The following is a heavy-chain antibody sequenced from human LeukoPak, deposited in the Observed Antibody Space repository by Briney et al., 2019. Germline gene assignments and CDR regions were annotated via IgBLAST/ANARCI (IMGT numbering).Heavy chain of an antibody. Sequence: ASVKVSCKASGYTFTSYGISWVRQAPGQGLEWMGIINPSGGSTSYAQKFQGRVTMTRDTSTSTVYMELSSLRSEDTAVYYCARADFWSGYYGYWGQGTLVTVSS. CDR2: INPSGGST. D-gene: IGHD3-3*01. J-gene: IGHJ4*02. CDR1: GYTFTSYG. CDR3: ARADFWSGYYGY. V-gene: IGHV1-46*01.